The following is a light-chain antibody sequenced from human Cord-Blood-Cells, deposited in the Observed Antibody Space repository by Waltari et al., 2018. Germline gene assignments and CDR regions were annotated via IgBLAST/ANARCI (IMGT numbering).Light chain of an antibody. CDR3: QKYNSAPWT. CDR2: AAS. V-gene: IGKV1-27*01. CDR1: QGISNY. Sequence: DLQMTQYPSSLSASVGDRVTITCRASQGISNYLAWYQQKPGKVPKLLIYAASTMQSGVPSRFSVSGSGTDFTLTISSLQPEDVATYYCQKYNSAPWTFGQGTKVEIK. J-gene: IGKJ1*01.